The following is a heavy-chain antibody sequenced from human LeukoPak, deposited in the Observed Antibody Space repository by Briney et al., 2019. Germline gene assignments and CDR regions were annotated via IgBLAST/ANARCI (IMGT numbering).Heavy chain of an antibody. CDR1: GFTFSSYA. V-gene: IGHV3-23*01. D-gene: IGHD3-10*01. Sequence: GGSLRLSCAASGFTFSSYAMNWVRQAPGKGLEWVSVISGSGVNTYFADSVKGRFTISRDNSNSTLYLQMNSLSAEDTAVYYCAKEGGPYTSGTYSDYWGQGTLVTVSS. CDR3: AKEGGPYTSGTYSDY. CDR2: ISGSGVNT. J-gene: IGHJ4*02.